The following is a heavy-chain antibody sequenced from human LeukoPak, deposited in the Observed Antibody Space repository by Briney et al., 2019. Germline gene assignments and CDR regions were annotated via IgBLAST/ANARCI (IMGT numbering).Heavy chain of an antibody. Sequence: GASVKVSCKASGYTFTSYAMHWVRQAPGQRLEWMGWINAGNGNTKYSQKFQGRVTITRDTSASTAYMGLSSLRSEDTTVYYCARLRYYYDSSGFDYWGQGTLVTVSS. V-gene: IGHV1-3*01. CDR1: GYTFTSYA. D-gene: IGHD3-22*01. CDR3: ARLRYYYDSSGFDY. CDR2: INAGNGNT. J-gene: IGHJ4*02.